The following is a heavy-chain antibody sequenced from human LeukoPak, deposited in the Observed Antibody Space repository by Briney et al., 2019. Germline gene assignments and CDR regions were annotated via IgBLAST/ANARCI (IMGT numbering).Heavy chain of an antibody. CDR2: INPNSGGT. CDR3: ARASSSSPRYWFDP. D-gene: IGHD6-6*01. Sequence: ASVKVSCKASGYTFTGYYMHWVRQAPGQGLEWMGWINPNSGGTNYAQKFQGRVTMTRNTSISTAYMELSSLRSEDTAVYYCARASSSSPRYWFDPWGQGTLVTVSS. V-gene: IGHV1-2*02. CDR1: GYTFTGYY. J-gene: IGHJ5*02.